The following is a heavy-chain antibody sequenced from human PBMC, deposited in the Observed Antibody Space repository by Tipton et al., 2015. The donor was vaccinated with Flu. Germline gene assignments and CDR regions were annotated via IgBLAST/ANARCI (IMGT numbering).Heavy chain of an antibody. CDR3: ARLEVVVGATGGQGDY. CDR2: IETGGST. V-gene: IGHV4-61*02. CDR1: GVSIGGENFY. D-gene: IGHD1-26*01. Sequence: TLSLTCTVSGVSIGGENFYWTWIRQPAGKGLEWIGRIETGGSTNYNPSLKSRVTISVDTSKNQFSLKLNSVTAADTAVYYCARLEVVVGATGGQGDYWGQGTLVTVSS. J-gene: IGHJ4*02.